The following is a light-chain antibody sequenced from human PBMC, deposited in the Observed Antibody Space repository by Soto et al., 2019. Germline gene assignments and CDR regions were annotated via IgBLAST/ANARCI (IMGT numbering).Light chain of an antibody. CDR1: QNVSSSY. J-gene: IGKJ1*01. CDR2: GAS. CDR3: QQYGSSPT. V-gene: IGKV3-20*01. Sequence: EIVLTQSPGTLSLSPGERATLSCRASQNVSSSYLAWYQQKPGQAPRLLIYGASSRATGIPDRFSGSGSGTDFTLTISRLEPEDFAVYYCQQYGSSPTFGQATKVEIK.